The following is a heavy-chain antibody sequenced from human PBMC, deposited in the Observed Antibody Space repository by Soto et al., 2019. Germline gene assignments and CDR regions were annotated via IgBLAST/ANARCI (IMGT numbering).Heavy chain of an antibody. CDR3: ARDGEYSDYENWYFDL. V-gene: IGHV3-21*01. J-gene: IGHJ2*01. Sequence: EVQLVESGGGLVKPGGSLRLSCAASGLTFNTYSMNWVRQAPGKGLEWVSSIDTSSSFIYYGGSLKGRFTISRDNAKNSLYLQMNNLKAEDTAVYYCARDGEYSDYENWYFDLWGRGTLVTVSS. D-gene: IGHD5-12*01. CDR1: GLTFNTYS. CDR2: IDTSSSFI.